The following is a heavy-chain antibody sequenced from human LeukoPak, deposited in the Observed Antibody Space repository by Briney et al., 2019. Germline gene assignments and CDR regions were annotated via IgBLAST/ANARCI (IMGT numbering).Heavy chain of an antibody. Sequence: GGSLRLSCAASGLYVGRYWMSWVRQAPGEGLEWVANIKQDESEKGYLDSVKGRFTISRDNAKNSLYLQMNSLRPEDTALYYCATYSGAHHKTFDDWGQGTLVTVSS. CDR2: IKQDESEK. D-gene: IGHD1-26*01. V-gene: IGHV3-7*03. CDR1: GLYVGRYW. J-gene: IGHJ4*02. CDR3: ATYSGAHHKTFDD.